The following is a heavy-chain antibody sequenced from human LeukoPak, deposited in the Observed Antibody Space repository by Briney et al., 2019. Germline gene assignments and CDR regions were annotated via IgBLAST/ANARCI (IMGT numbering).Heavy chain of an antibody. J-gene: IGHJ4*02. Sequence: SETLSLTCTVSGGSISSSNYYWGWIRQPPGKGLEWIGSIYYSGSTYYNPSLKSRVTTSVDTSKNQFSLKLSSVTAADSAMYYCARHYYGSSGFVFDYWGQGSLVTVSS. V-gene: IGHV4-39*01. CDR3: ARHYYGSSGFVFDY. D-gene: IGHD3-22*01. CDR1: GGSISSSNYY. CDR2: IYYSGST.